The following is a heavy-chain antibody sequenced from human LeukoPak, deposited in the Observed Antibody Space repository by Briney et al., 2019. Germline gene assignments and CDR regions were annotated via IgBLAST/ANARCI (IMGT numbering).Heavy chain of an antibody. J-gene: IGHJ4*02. CDR2: IQPEGSQG. Sequence: GGSLRLSCIASGFTFGSYWMTWVRQAPGKGLEWVANIQPEGSQGLYVDSVKGRFIISRDNAKKSLYLQMNSLRAEDTAVYYCTRDPLYGALDSWGQGTLVTVSS. V-gene: IGHV3-7*01. D-gene: IGHD4-17*01. CDR1: GFTFGSYW. CDR3: TRDPLYGALDS.